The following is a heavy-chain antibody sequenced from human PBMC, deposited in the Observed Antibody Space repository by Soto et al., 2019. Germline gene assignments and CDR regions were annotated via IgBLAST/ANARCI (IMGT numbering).Heavy chain of an antibody. CDR1: GGSISSGGYS. D-gene: IGHD4-17*01. V-gene: IGHV4-30-2*01. J-gene: IGHJ4*02. Sequence: SETLSLTCAVSGGSISSGGYSWSWIRQPPGKVLEWIGYIYHSGGTYYNPALKSRSTIXXXXSXNXFXIXXXPVAXTVTTVYYCARASPNGVTTFDYWGQGTMVTVSS. CDR3: ARASPNGVTTFDY. CDR2: IYHSGGT.